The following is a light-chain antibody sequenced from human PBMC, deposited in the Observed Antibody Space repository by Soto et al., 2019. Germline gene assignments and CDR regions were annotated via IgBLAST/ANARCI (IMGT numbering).Light chain of an antibody. CDR3: QQYNSYPWT. J-gene: IGKJ1*01. V-gene: IGKV1-5*03. Sequence: DIQMPQSPSTLSGSVVDIVTITCRASQTISSWLAWYQQKPGKAPKLLIYKASTLKSGVPSRFSGSGSGTEFTLTITSLQPDDFATYYCQQYNSYPWTFGQGTKVDI. CDR2: KAS. CDR1: QTISSW.